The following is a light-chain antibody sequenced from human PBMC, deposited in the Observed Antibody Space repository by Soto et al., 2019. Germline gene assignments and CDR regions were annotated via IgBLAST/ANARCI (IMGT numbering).Light chain of an antibody. CDR1: SSDVGNYNL. CDR2: EGS. J-gene: IGLJ2*01. CDR3: CSYAGSSTVV. Sequence: QAVVTQPASVSGSPGQSITISCTGTSSDVGNYNLVSWYQQHPGKAPKLMIYEGSKRPSGVSNRFSGSKSGNTASLTISGLQAEDEADYYCCSYAGSSTVVFGGGTKLTVL. V-gene: IGLV2-23*01.